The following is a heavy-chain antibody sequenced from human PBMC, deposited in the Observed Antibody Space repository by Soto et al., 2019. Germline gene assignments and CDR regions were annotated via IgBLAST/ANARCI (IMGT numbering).Heavy chain of an antibody. Sequence: GASVKVSCKASGGTFSSYTITWVRQAPGQGLEWMGGIIPIFGTANYAQKFQGRVTITADESTSTAYMELSSLRSEDTAVYYCARIADTAMPFDYWGQGTLVTVSS. CDR1: GGTFSSYT. CDR2: IIPIFGTA. CDR3: ARIADTAMPFDY. D-gene: IGHD5-18*01. J-gene: IGHJ4*02. V-gene: IGHV1-69*13.